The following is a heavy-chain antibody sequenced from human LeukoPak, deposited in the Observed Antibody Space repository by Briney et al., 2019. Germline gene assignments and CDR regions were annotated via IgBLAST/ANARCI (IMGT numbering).Heavy chain of an antibody. Sequence: GASVKVSCKASGYTFTSYDINWVRQATGQGLEWMGWMNPNSGNTGYAQKFQGRVTMTRNTSISTAYMELSSLRSDDTAVYYCARESMVRGVITNYWGQGTLVTVSS. CDR3: ARESMVRGVITNY. CDR2: MNPNSGNT. V-gene: IGHV1-8*01. D-gene: IGHD3-10*01. CDR1: GYTFTSYD. J-gene: IGHJ4*02.